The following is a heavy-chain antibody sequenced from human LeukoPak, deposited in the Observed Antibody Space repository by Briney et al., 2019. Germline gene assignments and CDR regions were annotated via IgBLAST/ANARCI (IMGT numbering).Heavy chain of an antibody. J-gene: IGHJ4*02. D-gene: IGHD2-15*01. V-gene: IGHV3-30*18. CDR3: AKDTGYCSGGSCLPQSI. CDR2: ISYDGNKK. Sequence: GGSLRLSCGASGFTFSSYAMAWVRQAPGKGLEWVAVISYDGNKKYYADSVKGRFTISRDNSKNTLYLQMNSLRAEDTAVYYCAKDTGYCSGGSCLPQSIWGQGALVIVSS. CDR1: GFTFSSYA.